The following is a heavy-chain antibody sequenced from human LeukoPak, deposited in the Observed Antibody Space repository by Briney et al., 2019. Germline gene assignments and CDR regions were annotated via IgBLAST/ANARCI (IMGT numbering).Heavy chain of an antibody. V-gene: IGHV4-59*11. D-gene: IGHD6-19*01. CDR1: GGSISSHY. CDR3: ARGAGWYDY. CDR2: IHYTGRT. J-gene: IGHJ4*02. Sequence: SETLSLTCAVSGGSISSHYWSWLRQPPGEGLEWIAYIHYTGRTNYNPSLKGRVTISVDTSNSQFSLNLNSVTAADTAVYYCARGAGWYDYWGQGTLVTVSS.